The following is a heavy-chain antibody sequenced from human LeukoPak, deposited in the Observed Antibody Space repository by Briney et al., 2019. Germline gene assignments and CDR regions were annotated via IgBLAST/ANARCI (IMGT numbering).Heavy chain of an antibody. V-gene: IGHV1-2*02. CDR3: ARSEVLRFLDRAHASDY. D-gene: IGHD3-3*01. CDR1: GYTFTGYY. CDR2: INPNSGGT. Sequence: RASVKVSCKASGYTFTGYYMHWVRQAPGQGLEWMGWINPNSGGTNYAQKFQGRVTMTRDTSISTAYMELSRLRSDDTAVYYCARSEVLRFLDRAHASDYWGQGTLVTVSS. J-gene: IGHJ4*02.